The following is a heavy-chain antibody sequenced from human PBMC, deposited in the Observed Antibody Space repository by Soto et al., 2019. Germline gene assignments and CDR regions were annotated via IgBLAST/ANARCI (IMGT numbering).Heavy chain of an antibody. J-gene: IGHJ4*02. CDR3: ARDPARLVTDGVNYFDY. CDR2: IYHSGST. CDR1: GYSISSGYY. V-gene: IGHV4-38-2*02. D-gene: IGHD2-21*02. Sequence: KTSETLSLTFAVSGYSISSGYYWCFIRQPPGKGLEWIGSIYHSGSTYYNPSLKSRVTISVDTSKNQFSLKLSSVTAADTAVYYCARDPARLVTDGVNYFDYWGQGTLVTVSS.